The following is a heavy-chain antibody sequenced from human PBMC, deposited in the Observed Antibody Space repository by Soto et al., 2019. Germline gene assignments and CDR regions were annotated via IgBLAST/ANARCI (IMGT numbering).Heavy chain of an antibody. V-gene: IGHV3-21*01. CDR1: GFSFSSYN. CDR2: ISTGSTYI. J-gene: IGHJ4*02. CDR3: ARHKGSSLRDAYNY. Sequence: VQLVESGGGLVKPGGSLRLSCAASGFSFSSYNMNWVRQAPGKGLEWVSSISTGSTYIYYADSVKGRFTVSRDDAKNSLYLQMNSLRAEDTAVYYCARHKGSSLRDAYNYWGQGTLVTVSS. D-gene: IGHD3-10*01.